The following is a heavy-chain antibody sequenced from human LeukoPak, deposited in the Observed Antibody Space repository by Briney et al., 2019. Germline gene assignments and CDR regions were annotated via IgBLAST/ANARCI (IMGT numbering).Heavy chain of an antibody. D-gene: IGHD6-19*01. CDR2: ISSSGSTI. CDR1: GFTFSDYY. J-gene: IGHJ4*02. CDR3: ARDQQWLAGTFDY. V-gene: IGHV3-11*04. Sequence: GGSLRLSCAAPGFTFSDYYMSWIRQAPGKGLEWVSYISSSGSTIYYADSVKGRFTISRDNAKNSLYLQMNSLRAEDTAVYYCARDQQWLAGTFDYWGQGTLVTVSS.